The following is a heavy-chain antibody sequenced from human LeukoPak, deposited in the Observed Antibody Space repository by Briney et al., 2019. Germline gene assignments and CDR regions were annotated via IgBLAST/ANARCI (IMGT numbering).Heavy chain of an antibody. Sequence: PGGSLRLSCAASGFTFSSYWMHWVRQAPGKGLVWVSRINSDGSSTSYADSVKGRFTISRDNAKNTLYLQVNSLRAEDTAVYYCARGGGSYGIDYWGQGTLVTVSS. D-gene: IGHD1-26*01. CDR3: ARGGGSYGIDY. CDR1: GFTFSSYW. CDR2: INSDGSST. J-gene: IGHJ4*02. V-gene: IGHV3-74*01.